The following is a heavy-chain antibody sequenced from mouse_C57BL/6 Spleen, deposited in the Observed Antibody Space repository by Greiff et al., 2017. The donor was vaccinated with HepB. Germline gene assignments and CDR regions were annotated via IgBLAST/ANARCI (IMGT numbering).Heavy chain of an antibody. CDR3: ARDPNYYGSSYGDYFDY. J-gene: IGHJ2*01. D-gene: IGHD1-1*01. Sequence: EVKLVESGGGLVKPGGSLKLSCAASGFTFSSYAMSWVRQTPEKRLEWVATISDGGSYTYYPDNVKGRFTISRDNAKNNLYLQMSHLKSEDTAMYYGARDPNYYGSSYGDYFDYWGQGTTLTVSS. CDR1: GFTFSSYA. V-gene: IGHV5-4*01. CDR2: ISDGGSYT.